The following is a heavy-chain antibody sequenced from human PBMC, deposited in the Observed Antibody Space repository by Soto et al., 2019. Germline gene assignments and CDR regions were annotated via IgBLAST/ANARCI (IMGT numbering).Heavy chain of an antibody. CDR3: ARGEGYCTNGVCYNRNWFDP. CDR2: IYYSGST. D-gene: IGHD2-8*01. Sequence: QLQLQESGPGLVKPSETLSPTCTVSGGSISSSSYYWGWIRQPPGKGLEWIGSIYYSGSTYYNPSLKSRVTISVDTSKNQFSLKLSSVTAADTAVYYCARGEGYCTNGVCYNRNWFDPWGQGTLVTVSS. CDR1: GGSISSSSYY. J-gene: IGHJ5*02. V-gene: IGHV4-39*01.